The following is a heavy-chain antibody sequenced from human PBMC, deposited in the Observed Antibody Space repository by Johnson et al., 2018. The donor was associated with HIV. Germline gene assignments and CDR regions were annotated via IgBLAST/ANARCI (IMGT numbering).Heavy chain of an antibody. CDR1: GFTFSDYY. CDR3: AREISRYYYDYAAFDL. D-gene: IGHD3-22*01. CDR2: ISSSGSTI. J-gene: IGHJ3*01. Sequence: VQLLESGGGLVQPGGSLRLSCAASGFTFSDYYMSWIRQAPGKGLEWVSYISSSGSTIYYADSVKGRFTISRDNAKNSLYLQMNSLIADDTALYYCAREISRYYYDYAAFDLWGQGTTVTVSS. V-gene: IGHV3-11*01.